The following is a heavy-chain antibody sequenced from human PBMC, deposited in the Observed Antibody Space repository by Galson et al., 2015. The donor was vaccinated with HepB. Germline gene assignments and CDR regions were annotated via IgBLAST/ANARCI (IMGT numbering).Heavy chain of an antibody. Sequence: QSGAEVTKPGESLKISCKGSGYSFTSYWIGWVRQMPGKGLEWMGIIYPGDSDTRYSPSFQGQVTISADKSISTAYLQWSSLKASDTAMYYCARLPLGAGSGYYFDYWGQGTLVTVSS. D-gene: IGHD3-22*01. CDR2: IYPGDSDT. V-gene: IGHV5-51*03. CDR3: ARLPLGAGSGYYFDY. CDR1: GYSFTSYW. J-gene: IGHJ4*02.